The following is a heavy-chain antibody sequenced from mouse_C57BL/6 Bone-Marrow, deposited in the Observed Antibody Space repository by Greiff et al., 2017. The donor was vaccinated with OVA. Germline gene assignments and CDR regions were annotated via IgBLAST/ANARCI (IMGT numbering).Heavy chain of an antibody. D-gene: IGHD2-1*01. V-gene: IGHV1-15*01. CDR1: GYTFTDYE. Sequence: QVQLKESGAELVRPGASVTLSCKASGYTFTDYEMHWVKQTPVHGLEWIGAIDPETGGTAYNQKFKGKAILTADKSSSTAYMELRSLTSENSAVYYCTKAVYYGNYIWYFDVWGTGTTVTVSS. J-gene: IGHJ1*03. CDR2: IDPETGGT. CDR3: TKAVYYGNYIWYFDV.